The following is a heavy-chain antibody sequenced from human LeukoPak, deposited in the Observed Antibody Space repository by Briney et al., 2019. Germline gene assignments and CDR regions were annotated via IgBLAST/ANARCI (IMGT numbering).Heavy chain of an antibody. Sequence: ASVKVSCKASGYTFTDSYMHWVRQAPGQGLEWMGWINPNSGGTKYAQKFQGRVTMTRDTSISTAYTELSRLRSDDTAVYYCARGMVTATSPFDYWGQGTLVAVSS. CDR3: ARGMVTATSPFDY. J-gene: IGHJ4*02. D-gene: IGHD2-21*02. CDR1: GYTFTDSY. CDR2: INPNSGGT. V-gene: IGHV1-2*02.